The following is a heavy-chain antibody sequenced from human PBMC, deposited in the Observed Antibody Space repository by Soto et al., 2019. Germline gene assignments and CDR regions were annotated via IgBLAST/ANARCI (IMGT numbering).Heavy chain of an antibody. D-gene: IGHD5-18*01. CDR1: GGTFSSYT. CDR2: IIPILGIA. V-gene: IGHV1-69*02. J-gene: IGHJ6*02. CDR3: ARGGGYSYDQVPERYYYGMDV. Sequence: QVQLVQSGAEVKKPGSSVKVSCKASGGTFSSYTISWVRQAPGQGLEWMGRIIPILGIANYAQKFQGRVTITADRSTSTAYMELSSLRSEDTAVYYCARGGGYSYDQVPERYYYGMDVWGQGTTVTVSS.